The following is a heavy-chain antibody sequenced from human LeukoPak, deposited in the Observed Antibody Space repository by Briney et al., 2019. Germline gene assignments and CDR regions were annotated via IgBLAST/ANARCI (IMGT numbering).Heavy chain of an antibody. Sequence: PSQTLSLTCAVYGGSFSGYYWTWIRQTPGKGLEWIGGISHGGSTNYNPSLRSRVTISVDTSKNQFSLRLRSVSAADTAVYYCARGWVVTAYAPFDPWGQGTLVIVSS. V-gene: IGHV4-34*01. CDR2: ISHGGST. CDR3: ARGWVVTAYAPFDP. J-gene: IGHJ5*02. CDR1: GGSFSGYY. D-gene: IGHD2-21*02.